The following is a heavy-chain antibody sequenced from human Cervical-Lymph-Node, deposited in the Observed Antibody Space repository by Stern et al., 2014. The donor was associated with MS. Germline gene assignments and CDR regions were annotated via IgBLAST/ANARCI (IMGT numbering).Heavy chain of an antibody. CDR3: TKPTVAGGFDP. D-gene: IGHD2-21*02. J-gene: IGHJ5*02. CDR1: GFTFSVSA. V-gene: IGHV3-73*02. Sequence: EVQLVESGGGLVQPGGSLKLSCAASGFTFSVSAIHWVRQASGKGLEWVGRIRSKVNTYATAYAASVKGRFTISRDDSRNTAYLQMNSLKTEDTAIYFCTKPTVAGGFDPWGRGTLVTVSS. CDR2: IRSKVNTYAT.